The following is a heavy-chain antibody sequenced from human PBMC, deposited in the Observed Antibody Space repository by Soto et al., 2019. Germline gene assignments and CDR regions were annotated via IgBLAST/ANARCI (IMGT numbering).Heavy chain of an antibody. CDR2: IYYSGST. D-gene: IGHD4-4*01. CDR1: GGSISSYY. Sequence: SETLSLTCTVSGGSISSYYWSWIRQPPGKGLEWIGYIYYSGSTNYNPSLKSRVTISVDTSKNQFSLKLISVTAADTAVYYCAGVQFDWFDPWGQGTLVTVSS. J-gene: IGHJ5*02. CDR3: AGVQFDWFDP. V-gene: IGHV4-59*01.